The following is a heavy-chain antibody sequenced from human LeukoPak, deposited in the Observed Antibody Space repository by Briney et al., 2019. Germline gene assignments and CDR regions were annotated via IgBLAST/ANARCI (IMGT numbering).Heavy chain of an antibody. V-gene: IGHV4-59*01. CDR2: IYHSGNT. CDR1: GGSISNYY. J-gene: IGHJ4*02. CDR3: ARVRYCSTNRCYDREFDN. Sequence: SETLSLTCTVSGGSISNYYWSWIRQPPGKGLEWIGYIYHSGNTNYNPSLKSRVTISVDTSKNQFSLKLSSVTAADTAVYYCARVRYCSTNRCYDREFDNWGQGTLVTVSS. D-gene: IGHD2-2*01.